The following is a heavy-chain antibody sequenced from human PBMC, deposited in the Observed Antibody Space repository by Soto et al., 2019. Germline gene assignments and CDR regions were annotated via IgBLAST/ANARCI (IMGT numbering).Heavy chain of an antibody. D-gene: IGHD3-3*01. Sequence: GASVKVSCKVSGYTLTELSMHWVRQAPGRGLGWMGGFDPEDGETIYAQKFQGRVTMTEDTSTDTAYMELSSLRSEDTAVYYCATDYGDTIFGVVTSGMDVWGQGTTVTVSS. CDR1: GYTLTELS. V-gene: IGHV1-24*01. CDR3: ATDYGDTIFGVVTSGMDV. J-gene: IGHJ6*02. CDR2: FDPEDGET.